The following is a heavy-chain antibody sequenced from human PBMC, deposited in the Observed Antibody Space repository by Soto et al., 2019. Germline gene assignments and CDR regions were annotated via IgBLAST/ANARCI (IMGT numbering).Heavy chain of an antibody. CDR2: INTDGSVA. CDR3: VRDMQLWRLDS. V-gene: IGHV3-74*03. Sequence: EVQLVESGGGLVKPGESLRLSCAASGLTFRSYWMHWVRQAPGKGLVWVSRINTDGSVAMYVDSVKGRFTISRDNAKNTLYLHMNSLRAEDTAVYYCVRDMQLWRLDSWGKGTLVTVSS. CDR1: GLTFRSYW. J-gene: IGHJ4*02. D-gene: IGHD2-21*01.